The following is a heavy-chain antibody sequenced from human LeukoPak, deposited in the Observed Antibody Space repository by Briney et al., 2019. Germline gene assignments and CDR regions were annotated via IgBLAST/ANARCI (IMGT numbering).Heavy chain of an antibody. J-gene: IGHJ6*03. D-gene: IGHD2-15*01. V-gene: IGHV1-2*02. CDR2: INPNSGGT. CDR3: ARDGGSDYYYYYMDV. Sequence: GASVKVSCKASGYTFTGYYMHWVRQAPGQGLEWMGWINPNSGGTNYAQKFQGRVTMTRDTSISTAYMELSRLRSDDTAVYYCARDGGSDYYYYYMDVWGKGTTVTVSS. CDR1: GYTFTGYY.